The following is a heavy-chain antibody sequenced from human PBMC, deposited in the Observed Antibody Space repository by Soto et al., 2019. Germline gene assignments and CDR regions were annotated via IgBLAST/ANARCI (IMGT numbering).Heavy chain of an antibody. CDR1: GFTFSSYS. D-gene: IGHD4-17*01. CDR3: ARSPLRCPIDY. Sequence: EVQLVESGGGLVQPGGSLRLSCAASGFTFSSYSMNWVRQAPGKGLEWVSYISSSSSTIYYADSVKGRFTISRDNAKNSLYLQMNSLRAEDTAVYYCARSPLRCPIDYWGQGTQATVSS. J-gene: IGHJ4*02. V-gene: IGHV3-48*01. CDR2: ISSSSSTI.